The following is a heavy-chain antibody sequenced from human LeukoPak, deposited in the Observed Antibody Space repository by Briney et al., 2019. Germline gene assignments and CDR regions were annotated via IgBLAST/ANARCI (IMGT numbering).Heavy chain of an antibody. CDR1: GDTLTVHN. J-gene: IGHJ4*02. D-gene: IGHD6-25*01. CDR3: AVSVQAASIPAFDY. Sequence: GASVKVSCRASGDTLTVHNIHWMRQAPGQGLEWMGWIHPSSGARQYAQKFQGRGTMTRDTSISTAYMELTSLGSDDTAIYYCAVSVQAASIPAFDYWGQGALLTVSS. V-gene: IGHV1-2*02. CDR2: IHPSSGAR.